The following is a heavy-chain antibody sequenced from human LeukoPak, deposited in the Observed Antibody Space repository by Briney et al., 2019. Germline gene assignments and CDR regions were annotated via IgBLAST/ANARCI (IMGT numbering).Heavy chain of an antibody. V-gene: IGHV1-24*01. D-gene: IGHD3-10*01. J-gene: IGHJ4*02. CDR1: GYTLTELS. Sequence: ASVKVSCKVSGYTLTELSMHWVRQAPGKGREWMGGFDPEDGETIYAQKFQGRVTMTEDTSTDTAYMELSSLRSEDTAVYYCATAMSEVRGDPPFDYWGQGTLVTVSS. CDR2: FDPEDGET. CDR3: ATAMSEVRGDPPFDY.